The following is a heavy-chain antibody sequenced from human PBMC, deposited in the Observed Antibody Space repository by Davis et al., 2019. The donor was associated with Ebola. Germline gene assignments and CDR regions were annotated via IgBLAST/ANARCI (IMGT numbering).Heavy chain of an antibody. CDR1: GGSISGYY. V-gene: IGHV4-59*08. Sequence: MPSETLSLTCNVSGGSISGYYWSWIRRPPGKGLEWIGFIDYTMDGGINYNPSLRGRVTISRDTSKNQISLKLTPVTAADTAVYYCARVLQRGFGPHDYWGQGTLVTVSS. D-gene: IGHD3-3*01. CDR3: ARVLQRGFGPHDY. CDR2: IDYTMDGGI. J-gene: IGHJ4*02.